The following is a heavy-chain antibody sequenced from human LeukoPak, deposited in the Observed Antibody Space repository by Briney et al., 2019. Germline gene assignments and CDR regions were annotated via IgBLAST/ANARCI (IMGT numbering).Heavy chain of an antibody. D-gene: IGHD1-7*01. CDR2: INSDGSST. V-gene: IGHV3-74*01. Sequence: GGSLRLSCAASGFTFSSYWMHWVRQAPGKGLVWVSRINSDGSSTRYADSVKGRFTISRDNAKNTLYLQMNSLRAEDTAVYYCARDSVGWNYNWFDPWGQGMLVTVSS. CDR1: GFTFSSYW. CDR3: ARDSVGWNYNWFDP. J-gene: IGHJ5*02.